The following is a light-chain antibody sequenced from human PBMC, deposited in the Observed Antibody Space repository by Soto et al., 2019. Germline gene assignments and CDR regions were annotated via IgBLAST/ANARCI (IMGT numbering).Light chain of an antibody. V-gene: IGLV2-23*02. CDR3: ASYAGSRTYV. J-gene: IGLJ6*01. CDR2: EVT. Sequence: QSVVTQPASVSGSPGQSVTISCSGSDIGNYNLVSWYQHLPGRAPKPLIFEVTMRPSGISDRFSGSKSASTASLTISGLQAEDEGDYYCASYAGSRTYVFGSGTKLTVL. CDR1: SDIGNYNL.